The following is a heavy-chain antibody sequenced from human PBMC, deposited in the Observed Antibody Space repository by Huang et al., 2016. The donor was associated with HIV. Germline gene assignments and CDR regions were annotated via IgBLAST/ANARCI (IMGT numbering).Heavy chain of an antibody. CDR3: AREIMISFGGPFDS. Sequence: QVQLEQWGAGLLKPSATLSLTCAVYGGSFSGYFWNWIRQSPGKGLEWIGQINHAGGTDYNPSRKSRATISVDTSKNQFSLKLTSVTAADTAIYYCAREIMISFGGPFDSWGHGNLVTVSS. D-gene: IGHD3-16*01. CDR1: GGSFSGYF. V-gene: IGHV4-34*02. CDR2: INHAGGT. J-gene: IGHJ5*01.